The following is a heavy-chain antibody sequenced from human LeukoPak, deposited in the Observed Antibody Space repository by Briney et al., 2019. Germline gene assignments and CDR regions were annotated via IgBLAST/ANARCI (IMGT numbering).Heavy chain of an antibody. CDR2: IKSDGSET. D-gene: IGHD3-16*01. CDR1: GFTFSSFW. V-gene: IGHV3-74*01. J-gene: IGHJ4*02. CDR3: ARVRMGDDFNPFDY. Sequence: GGSLRLSCAASGFTFSSFWIYWLRHAPGKGLVWVSRIKSDGSETLYADSVKGRFTISRDNAKNTLYLQMNSLRAEDTAVYYCARVRMGDDFNPFDYWGQGTLVSVSS.